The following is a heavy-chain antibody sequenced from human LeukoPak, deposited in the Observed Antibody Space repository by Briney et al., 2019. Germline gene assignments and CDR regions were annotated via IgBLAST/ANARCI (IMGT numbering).Heavy chain of an antibody. V-gene: IGHV1-2*04. CDR2: INPNSGGT. Sequence: ASVKVSCKASGYTFTGYYMHWVRQAPGQGLEWMGWINPNSGGTNYAQKFQGWVTMTRDTSISTAYMELSRLRSDDTAVYYCARGWEAAGPSWFDPWGQGTLVTVSS. CDR1: GYTFTGYY. CDR3: ARGWEAAGPSWFDP. D-gene: IGHD6-13*01. J-gene: IGHJ5*02.